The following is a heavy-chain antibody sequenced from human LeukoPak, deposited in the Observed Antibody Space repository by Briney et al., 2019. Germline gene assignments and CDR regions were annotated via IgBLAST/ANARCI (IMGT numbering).Heavy chain of an antibody. J-gene: IGHJ3*02. CDR2: IIPIFGTA. D-gene: IGHD6-19*01. CDR3: AAVPYYSSGWYWAFDI. CDR1: GGTFSSYA. Sequence: GASVKVSCKASGGTFSSYAISWVRQAPGQGLEWMGGIIPIFGTANYAQKFQGRVTITADKSTSTAYMELSSLRSEDTAVYYCAAVPYYSSGWYWAFDIWGQGTMVTVSS. V-gene: IGHV1-69*06.